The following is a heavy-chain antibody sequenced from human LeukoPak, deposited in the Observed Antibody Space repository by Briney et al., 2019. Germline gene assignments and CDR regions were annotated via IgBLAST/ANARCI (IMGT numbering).Heavy chain of an antibody. D-gene: IGHD1-20*01. CDR1: GYTFTGYF. CDR2: INPKSGGT. V-gene: IGHV1-2*02. Sequence: ASVKVSCKASGYTFTGYFIHWVRQAPGQGLEWMGWINPKSGGTNYAQKFQDRVTMTRDTSISTAYMELSRLRSDDTAVYFCARDYFTFTSKSYNFFDPWGQGTLVTVSS. CDR3: ARDYFTFTSKSYNFFDP. J-gene: IGHJ5*02.